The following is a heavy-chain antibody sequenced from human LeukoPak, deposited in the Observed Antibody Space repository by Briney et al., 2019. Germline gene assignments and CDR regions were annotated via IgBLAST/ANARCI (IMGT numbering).Heavy chain of an antibody. CDR2: IKRDGDEK. D-gene: IGHD3-16*01. V-gene: IGHV3-7*01. Sequence: LPGGSLRLSCAASGFTFSAYWMDWVRLTPGKGLEWVANIKRDGDEKYSVDSVKGRFTIFRDNAKNSLYLQMNSLKAEDTAVYYCARIIHVDYTPLYYFDHWGQGTLVTVSS. CDR3: ARIIHVDYTPLYYFDH. J-gene: IGHJ4*02. CDR1: GFTFSAYW.